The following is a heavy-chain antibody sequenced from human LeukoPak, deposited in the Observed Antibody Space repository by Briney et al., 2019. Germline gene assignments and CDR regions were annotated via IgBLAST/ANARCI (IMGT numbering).Heavy chain of an antibody. CDR1: GFTFSNYG. Sequence: GGSLRLSCTASGFTFSNYGMHWVRQAPGKGLEWVTFIQFDGSSKYYADSVRGRFTISRDNAKNTLYLQMNTLRVEDTAVYYCTRDLMDYDVSTGLHHYYMDVWGQGTTVTVSS. V-gene: IGHV3-30*02. J-gene: IGHJ6*02. CDR2: IQFDGSSK. D-gene: IGHD3-9*01. CDR3: TRDLMDYDVSTGLHHYYMDV.